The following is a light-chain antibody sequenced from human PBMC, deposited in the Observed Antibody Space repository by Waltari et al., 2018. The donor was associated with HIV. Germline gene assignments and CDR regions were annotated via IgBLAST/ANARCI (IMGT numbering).Light chain of an antibody. CDR1: SSNIGARFD. CDR2: GNN. J-gene: IGLJ2*01. V-gene: IGLV1-40*01. CDR3: QSYDSSLSGSV. Sequence: SVLTQPPSVSGAPGQRVTISCTGSSSNIGARFDVHWYQQLPGPAPKLLIYGNNHRPSGVPDRFSGSKSGTSASLAITGLQAEDEADYYCQSYDSSLSGSVFGGGTKLTVL.